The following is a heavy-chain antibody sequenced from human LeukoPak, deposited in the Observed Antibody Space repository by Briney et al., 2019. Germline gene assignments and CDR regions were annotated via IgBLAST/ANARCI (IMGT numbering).Heavy chain of an antibody. D-gene: IGHD4-17*01. CDR1: GFSFSSYG. CDR3: ARARFETTVTALIRKKNYYYYYMDV. CDR2: IRSDGINK. Sequence: GGSLRLSCAGSGFSFSSYGMHWVRQAPGKGLEWMAFIRSDGINKYYADSVKGRFTISRDKAKNSLYLQMNSLRVEDTAVYYCARARFETTVTALIRKKNYYYYYMDVWGKGTTVTVSS. V-gene: IGHV3-30*02. J-gene: IGHJ6*03.